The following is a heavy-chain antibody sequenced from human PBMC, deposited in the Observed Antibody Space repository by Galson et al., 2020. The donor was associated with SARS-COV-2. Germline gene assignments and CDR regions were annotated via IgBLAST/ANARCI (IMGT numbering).Heavy chain of an antibody. CDR1: GGSISSGGYY. J-gene: IGHJ3*02. D-gene: IGHD3-10*01. Sequence: SETLSLTCTVSGGSISSGGYYWSWIRQHPGKGLEWIGYIYYSGSTYYNPSLKSRVTISVDTSKNQFSLKLSSVTAADTAVYYCARDLTMVRGVRSDAFDIWGQGTMVTVSS. CDR3: ARDLTMVRGVRSDAFDI. CDR2: IYYSGST. V-gene: IGHV4-31*03.